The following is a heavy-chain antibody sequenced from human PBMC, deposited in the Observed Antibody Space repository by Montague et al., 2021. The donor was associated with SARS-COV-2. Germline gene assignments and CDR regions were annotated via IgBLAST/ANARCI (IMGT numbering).Heavy chain of an antibody. CDR3: VSEKAGGLRNVFDI. Sequence: SETLSLTCTVSGFSIGSGDYWGWLRRPPGKGLEWICSIYHSGTTXYNPSLQSRLTMSIDTSTNQFSLRLTSVTAADTAVFFCVSEKAGGLRNVFDIWGQGTTVTVSS. CDR2: IYHSGTT. CDR1: GFSIGSGDY. J-gene: IGHJ3*02. V-gene: IGHV4-38-2*02.